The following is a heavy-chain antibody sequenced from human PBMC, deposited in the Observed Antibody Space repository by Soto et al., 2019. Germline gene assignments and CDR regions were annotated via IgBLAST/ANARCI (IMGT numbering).Heavy chain of an antibody. J-gene: IGHJ5*02. CDR1: GGSFSGYY. D-gene: IGHD6-6*01. V-gene: IGHV4-34*01. Sequence: PSETLSLTCAVFGGSFSGYYWNWIRQPPGKGLEWIGTINYSGSTNYNPSLKNRFTISVDTSKNQFSLQLSSVTVSDPAVYYCARAISSSPSPGLNWFDPWGEGTLVTVSS. CDR3: ARAISSSPSPGLNWFDP. CDR2: INYSGST.